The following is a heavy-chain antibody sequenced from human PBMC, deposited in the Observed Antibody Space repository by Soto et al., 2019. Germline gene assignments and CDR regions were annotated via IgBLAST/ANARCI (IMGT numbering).Heavy chain of an antibody. CDR3: AWGLRSNWFDP. D-gene: IGHD3-3*01. CDR1: GYTFTSYG. V-gene: IGHV1-8*02. Sequence: ASVKVSCKASGYTFTSYGISWVRQATGQGLEWMGWMNPNSGNTGYAQKFQGRVTMTRNTSISTAYMELSSLRSEDTAVYYCAWGLRSNWFDPWGQGTLVTVSS. CDR2: MNPNSGNT. J-gene: IGHJ5*02.